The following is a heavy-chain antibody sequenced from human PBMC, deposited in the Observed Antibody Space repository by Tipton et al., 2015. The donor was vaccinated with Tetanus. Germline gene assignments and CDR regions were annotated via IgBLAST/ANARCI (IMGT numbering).Heavy chain of an antibody. J-gene: IGHJ5*01. CDR3: ARRRTNTNLFFWFES. Sequence: QLVQSGAEVKKPGESLKISCQASGYSFPRYYIAWVRHMPGKGLEWMGTIHPGDSDIQYSPSFRGQVAISADKSINTAYLQWSSLKASDTAIYYCARRRTNTNLFFWFESWGQGTQVTVSS. CDR1: GYSFPRYY. D-gene: IGHD1/OR15-1a*01. CDR2: IHPGDSDI. V-gene: IGHV5-51*01.